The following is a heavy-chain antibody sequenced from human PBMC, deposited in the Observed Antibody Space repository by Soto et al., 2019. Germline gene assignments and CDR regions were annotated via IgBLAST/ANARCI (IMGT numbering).Heavy chain of an antibody. CDR3: ARHLWFRPDSSGYGWFDP. CDR2: IYYSGST. V-gene: IGHV4-30-4*01. Sequence: QVQLQESGPGLVKPSQTLSLTCTVSGGSISRGDYYWSWIRQPPGKGLEWIGYIYYSGSTYYHPPPKNRITISVDTSKNQFSLKLSSVTAADTGVYYCARHLWFRPDSSGYGWFDPWGQGTLVTVSS. CDR1: GGSISRGDYY. J-gene: IGHJ5*02. D-gene: IGHD3-22*01.